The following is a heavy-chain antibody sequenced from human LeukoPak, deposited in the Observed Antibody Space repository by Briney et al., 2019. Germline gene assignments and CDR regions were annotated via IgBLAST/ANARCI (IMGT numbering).Heavy chain of an antibody. Sequence: ASVKVSCKASGGTFISYTISWVRQAPGRGLEWMGRIIPILGIANYAQKFQGRVTITADKSTCTAYMELSSLRSEDTAVYYCASDAEKRAVLVRFHFWGHGTLVPVSS. J-gene: IGHJ4*01. V-gene: IGHV1-69*02. CDR1: GGTFISYT. CDR2: IIPILGIA. CDR3: ASDAEKRAVLVRFHF. D-gene: IGHD6-6*01.